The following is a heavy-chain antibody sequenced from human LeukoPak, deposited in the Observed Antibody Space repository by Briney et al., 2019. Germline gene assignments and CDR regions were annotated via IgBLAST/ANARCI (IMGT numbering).Heavy chain of an antibody. Sequence: GGSLRLSYAASGFTFRNYWMHWVRQAPGKGPEWVSHINGDGSDTGYADSVKGRFTISRDNRKNTVYLQMNSLRAEDTAVYYCARDQLSYCDGDCPWGQGTLVTVSS. CDR3: ARDQLSYCDGDCP. V-gene: IGHV3-74*01. D-gene: IGHD2-21*02. J-gene: IGHJ5*02. CDR2: INGDGSDT. CDR1: GFTFRNYW.